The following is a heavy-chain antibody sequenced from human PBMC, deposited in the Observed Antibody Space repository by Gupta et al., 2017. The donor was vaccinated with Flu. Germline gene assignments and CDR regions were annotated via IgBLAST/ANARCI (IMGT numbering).Heavy chain of an antibody. D-gene: IGHD3-10*01. Sequence: QVQLVESGGGVVRPGRSLRLPCAASGFTFRSFAMPWVRQAPGKGLEWVALISYDGSNKNYADSVMGRFTISRDNSENTLFLQGNSLRAEDAAVHYCAKDLGGSGSYYTFDSWGQGTLVTVSS. CDR2: ISYDGSNK. CDR1: GFTFRSFA. V-gene: IGHV3-30*18. CDR3: AKDLGGSGSYYTFDS. J-gene: IGHJ4*02.